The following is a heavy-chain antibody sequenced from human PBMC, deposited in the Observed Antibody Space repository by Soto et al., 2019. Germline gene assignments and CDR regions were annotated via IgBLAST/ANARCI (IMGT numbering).Heavy chain of an antibody. V-gene: IGHV2-5*02. D-gene: IGHD3-9*01. Sequence: QITLKESGTTLVRPTQTLTLTCAFSGFSLSTSGVGVGWIRQPPGKALEWLAVIYWDDSKHYSPSLRSRLTITKDTSKNQVVLTRTNMDPMDTGTYYCAHKGPEDWPLDYWVQGTLVTVSS. CDR1: GFSLSTSGVG. CDR2: IYWDDSK. J-gene: IGHJ4*02. CDR3: AHKGPEDWPLDY.